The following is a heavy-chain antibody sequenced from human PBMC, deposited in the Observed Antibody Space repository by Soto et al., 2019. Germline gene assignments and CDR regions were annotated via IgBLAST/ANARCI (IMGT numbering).Heavy chain of an antibody. Sequence: QVQLVQSGAEVKKPGSSVKVSCKASGGTFSSYAISWVRQAPGQGLEWMGGIIPISGTANYAQKFQGRVTIXXDESTSXAXXXXXXXXSXXXXXXXXXXXXGSSTSLEIYYYYYYGMDVSGQGTTVTVSS. CDR3: XXXXGSSTSLEIYYYYYYGMDV. V-gene: IGHV1-69*01. D-gene: IGHD2-2*01. CDR1: GGTFSSYA. J-gene: IGHJ6*02. CDR2: IIPISGTA.